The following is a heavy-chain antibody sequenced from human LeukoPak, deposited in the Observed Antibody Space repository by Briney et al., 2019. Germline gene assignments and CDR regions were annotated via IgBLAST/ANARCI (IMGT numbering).Heavy chain of an antibody. Sequence: ASVKVSCKTSGYTFADYFIHWVRQAPGQGLEWMGRINANSGVTEYEQKFQGRVTMTRDTSISTAYVEVNWLISDDTAIYYCARDVSSTPNWEFDYWGQGTLVTVSS. CDR1: GYTFADYF. CDR3: ARDVSSTPNWEFDY. CDR2: INANSGVT. V-gene: IGHV1-2*06. D-gene: IGHD1-26*01. J-gene: IGHJ4*02.